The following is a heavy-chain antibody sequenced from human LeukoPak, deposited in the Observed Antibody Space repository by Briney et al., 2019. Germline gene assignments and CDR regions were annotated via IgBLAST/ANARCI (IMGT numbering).Heavy chain of an antibody. D-gene: IGHD3-10*01. CDR1: GGSFSGYY. J-gene: IGHJ5*02. CDR3: AREGYGSGSYYLNWFDP. V-gene: IGHV4-34*01. Sequence: PPETLSLTCAVYGGSFSGYYWSWIRQPPGKGLEWIGEINHSGSTNYNPSLKSRVTISVDTSKNQFSLKLSSVTAADTAVYYCAREGYGSGSYYLNWFDPWGQGTLVTVSS. CDR2: INHSGST.